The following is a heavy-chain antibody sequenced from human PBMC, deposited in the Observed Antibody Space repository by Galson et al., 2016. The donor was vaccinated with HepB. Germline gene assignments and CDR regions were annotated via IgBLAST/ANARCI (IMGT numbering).Heavy chain of an antibody. V-gene: IGHV3-30*18. J-gene: IGHJ4*02. CDR3: AKGQAYIVGTSCDQ. D-gene: IGHD1-26*01. Sequence: SLRLSCAASGFDILSYGMHWVRQAPGKGLEWVAVISYDEKNEYYADSVKGRFTVSRDNSKNMVYLQMNSLRADDTATYYCAKGQAYIVGTSCDQWGLGTMVTVSS. CDR1: GFDILSYG. CDR2: ISYDEKNE.